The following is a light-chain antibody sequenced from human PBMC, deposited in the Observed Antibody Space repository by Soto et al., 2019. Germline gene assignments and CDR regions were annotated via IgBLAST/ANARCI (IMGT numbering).Light chain of an antibody. J-gene: IGKJ1*01. V-gene: IGKV1-39*01. Sequence: DIQMTQSPSSLSASVGDRVTISCRTSQTIDNYLNWYQQKPGKAPQLLISAASALQSGVPSRFSGSGSGTEFTLTISSLQSEDFAVYYCQQYNNWPPWTFGQGTKVDI. CDR2: AAS. CDR3: QQYNNWPPWT. CDR1: QTIDNY.